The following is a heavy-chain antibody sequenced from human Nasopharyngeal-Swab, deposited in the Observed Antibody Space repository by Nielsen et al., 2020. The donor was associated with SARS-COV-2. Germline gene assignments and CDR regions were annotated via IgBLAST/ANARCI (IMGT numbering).Heavy chain of an antibody. D-gene: IGHD6-13*01. CDR1: GYTFTSYG. Sequence: ASVKVSCKASGYTFTSYGISWVRQAPGQGLEWMGWINTNTGNPTYAQSFKGRFIFSMDTSVSTTYLQISSLKAEDTAVYYCARGSRSWHFDYWGQGTLVTVSS. CDR2: INTNTGNP. J-gene: IGHJ4*02. V-gene: IGHV7-4-1*02. CDR3: ARGSRSWHFDY.